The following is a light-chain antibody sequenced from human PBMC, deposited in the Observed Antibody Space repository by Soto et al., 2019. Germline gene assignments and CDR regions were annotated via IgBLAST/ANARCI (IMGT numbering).Light chain of an antibody. CDR3: QQHNNCPPT. Sequence: EILMTQSPATLSGSAGERATISCRASQTISSNLAWYQQKPGKAPRLLIYGASTMASGVPARFRGSGSGTEFTLPITALQSEDFPVSYCQQHNNCPPTFGQGTMVE. V-gene: IGKV3-15*01. CDR2: GAS. CDR1: QTISSN. J-gene: IGKJ1*01.